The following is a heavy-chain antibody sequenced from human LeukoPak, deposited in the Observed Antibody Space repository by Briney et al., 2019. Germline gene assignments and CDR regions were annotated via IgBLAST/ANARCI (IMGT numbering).Heavy chain of an antibody. CDR3: ARGDGYGYNWFDS. D-gene: IGHD5-24*01. CDR1: GGTFSSYA. Sequence: SVKVSCKAFGGTFSSYAITWVRQAPGQGLEWMGRIIPIFGTANYAQNFQGRVTIATDESTSTAYMELSSLRSEDTAVYYCARGDGYGYNWFDSWGQGTLVTVSS. CDR2: IIPIFGTA. J-gene: IGHJ5*01. V-gene: IGHV1-69*05.